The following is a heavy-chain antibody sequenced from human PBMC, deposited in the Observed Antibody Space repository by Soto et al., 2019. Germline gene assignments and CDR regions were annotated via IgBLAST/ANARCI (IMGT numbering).Heavy chain of an antibody. CDR2: IYHSGST. CDR3: ARRGSGSSYNWFDP. Sequence: LSRTCAVSGGSISSGGYSWSWIRQPPGKGLEWIGYIYHSGSTYYNPSLKSRVTISVDRSKNQFSLKLSSVTAADTAVYYCARRGSGSSYNWFDPWGQGTLVTVSS. V-gene: IGHV4-30-2*01. CDR1: GGSISSGGYS. D-gene: IGHD3-22*01. J-gene: IGHJ5*02.